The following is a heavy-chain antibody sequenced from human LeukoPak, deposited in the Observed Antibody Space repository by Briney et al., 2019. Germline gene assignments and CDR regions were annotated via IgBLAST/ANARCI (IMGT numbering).Heavy chain of an antibody. Sequence: ASVTVSFKASGYTFTVYYLNWVRQAPGQGLEWMGRINPNSGGTNSGQKFQGRVTMTRDTSISTAYLELSSLTFDDTAVYYCARVDAASLAVHYWGQGTLVTVSS. V-gene: IGHV1-2*02. CDR3: ARVDAASLAVHY. CDR1: GYTFTVYY. J-gene: IGHJ4*02. CDR2: INPNSGGT. D-gene: IGHD6-13*01.